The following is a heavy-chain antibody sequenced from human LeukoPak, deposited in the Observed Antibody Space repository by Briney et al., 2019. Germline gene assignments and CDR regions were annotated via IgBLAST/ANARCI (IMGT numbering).Heavy chain of an antibody. CDR3: ARGKGYYDSSGYYYRQSAFDI. CDR1: GGSISSYY. D-gene: IGHD3-22*01. V-gene: IGHV4-59*01. Sequence: SETLSLTCTVSGGSISSYYWSWIRQPPGKGLEWIGYIYYSGSTNYNPSLKSRVTISVDTSKNQFSLKLSSVTAADTAVYYCARGKGYYDSSGYYYRQSAFDIWGQGTMVTVSS. J-gene: IGHJ3*02. CDR2: IYYSGST.